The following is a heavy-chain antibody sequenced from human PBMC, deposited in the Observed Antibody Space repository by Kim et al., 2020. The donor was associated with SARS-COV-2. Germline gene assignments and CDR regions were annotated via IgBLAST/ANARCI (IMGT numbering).Heavy chain of an antibody. D-gene: IGHD3-10*01. V-gene: IGHV1-46*01. CDR1: GYTFTSYY. CDR3: ARWGGHYYGSGSYYTPSANDFNYYGMDV. CDR2: INPSGGST. J-gene: IGHJ6*02. Sequence: ASVKVSCKASGYTFTSYYMHWVRQAPGQGLEWMGIINPSGGSTSYAQKFQGRVTMTRDTSTSTVYMELSSLRSEDTAVYYCARWGGHYYGSGSYYTPSANDFNYYGMDVWGQGTTVTVSS.